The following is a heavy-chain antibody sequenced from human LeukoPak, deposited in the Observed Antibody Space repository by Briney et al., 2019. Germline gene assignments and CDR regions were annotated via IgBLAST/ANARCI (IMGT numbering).Heavy chain of an antibody. D-gene: IGHD4-23*01. V-gene: IGHV3-23*01. CDR3: AKDILRWSFDY. J-gene: IGHJ4*02. CDR2: IGGDSRT. CDR1: GFMFSSNA. Sequence: GGSLRLSCAASGFMFSSNAMSWVRQAPGKGLEWVSGIGGDSRTHYADSVEGRFTISRDTSKNMLYLQMNNLRAEDTAVYYCAKDILRWSFDYWGQGTLVTVSS.